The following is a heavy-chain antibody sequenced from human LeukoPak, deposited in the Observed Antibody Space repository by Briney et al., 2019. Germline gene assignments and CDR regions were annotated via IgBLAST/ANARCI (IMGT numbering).Heavy chain of an antibody. V-gene: IGHV4-39*01. D-gene: IGHD6-13*01. CDR3: ARQAAAVSYNWFDP. CDR1: GGSISSSTYY. J-gene: IGHJ5*02. CDR2: IYYSGST. Sequence: SETLSLTCTVSGGSISSSTYYWGWIRQPPGKGLEWIGSIYYSGSTYYNPSLKSRVTISVDTSKNQFSLKLSSVTAADTAVYYCARQAAAVSYNWFDPWGQGTLVTVSS.